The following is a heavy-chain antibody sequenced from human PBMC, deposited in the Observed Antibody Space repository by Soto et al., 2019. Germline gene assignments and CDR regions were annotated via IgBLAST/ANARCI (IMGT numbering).Heavy chain of an antibody. D-gene: IGHD3-22*01. CDR1: GGSISSGDYY. CDR3: AREERQWFHWFDP. J-gene: IGHJ5*02. CDR2: IYYSGST. V-gene: IGHV4-30-4*01. Sequence: QVQLQESGPGLVKPSQTLSLTCTVSGGSISSGDYYWCWIRQPPGKGLEWIGYIYYSGSTYYNPSLKSRVXXSXDXSKNQFSLKLSSVTAADTAVYYCAREERQWFHWFDPWGQGTLVTVSS.